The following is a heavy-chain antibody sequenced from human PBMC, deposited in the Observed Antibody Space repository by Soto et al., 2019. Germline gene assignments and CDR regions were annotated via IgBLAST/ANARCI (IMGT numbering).Heavy chain of an antibody. V-gene: IGHV4-4*07. J-gene: IGHJ6*02. Sequence: SETLSLTCTVSGGSISSYYWSWIRQPAGKGLEWIGRIYTSGSTNYNPSLKSRVTMSVDTSKNQFSLKLSSVTAADTAVYYCGRDRGDFWSGYFNYYYYGMDVWGQGTTVTVSS. CDR2: IYTSGST. D-gene: IGHD3-3*01. CDR3: GRDRGDFWSGYFNYYYYGMDV. CDR1: GGSISSYY.